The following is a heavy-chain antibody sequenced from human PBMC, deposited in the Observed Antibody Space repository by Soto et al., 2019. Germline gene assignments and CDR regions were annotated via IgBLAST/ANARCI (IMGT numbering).Heavy chain of an antibody. J-gene: IGHJ4*02. CDR1: GFSFSTYS. CDR3: ARTVVGTPVWDY. V-gene: IGHV3-21*01. Sequence: EVQLVESGGGLVKPGGSLRLSCAASGFSFSTYSRNWLRQAPGKGLEWVASMDSSATYIYHADSLKGRFTISRDNSKNSLYLQMNSLRVEDTAVYYCARTVVGTPVWDYWGQGTLVTVSS. D-gene: IGHD6-19*01. CDR2: MDSSATYI.